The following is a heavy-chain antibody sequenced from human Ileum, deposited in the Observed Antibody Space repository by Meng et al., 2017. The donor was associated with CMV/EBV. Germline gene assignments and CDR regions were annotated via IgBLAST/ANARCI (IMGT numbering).Heavy chain of an antibody. CDR3: ARGDRDGMDV. V-gene: IGHV1-18*01. D-gene: IGHD2-21*01. CDR2: ISAYNGYT. CDR1: GYTFSSYG. J-gene: IGHJ6*02. Sequence: ASVKVSCKASGYTFSSYGITWVRQAPGQGLEWMGWISAYNGYTNYARKLQGRVTMTTDASTSTAYMELRSLRSDDTAMYYCARGDRDGMDVWGQGTTVTVSS.